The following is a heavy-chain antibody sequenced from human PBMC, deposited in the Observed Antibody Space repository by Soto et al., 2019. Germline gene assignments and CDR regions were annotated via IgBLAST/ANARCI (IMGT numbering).Heavy chain of an antibody. Sequence: SETLSLTCNASGGSISSYYWSWIRQPPGKGLEWIGYIYYSGSTNYNPSLKSRVTISVDTSKNQFSLKLSSVTAADTAVYYCARYSYGYNYFDYWGQGTLVTVS. CDR2: IYYSGST. CDR1: GGSISSYY. V-gene: IGHV4-59*01. D-gene: IGHD5-18*01. CDR3: ARYSYGYNYFDY. J-gene: IGHJ4*02.